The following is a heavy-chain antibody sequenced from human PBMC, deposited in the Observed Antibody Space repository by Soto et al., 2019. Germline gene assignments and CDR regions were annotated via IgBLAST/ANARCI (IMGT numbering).Heavy chain of an antibody. CDR2: IKTKTDGWTT. CDR3: YDHAY. V-gene: IGHV3-15*01. CDR1: GFTFSNAW. Sequence: PGGSLRLSCVASGFTFSNAWMSWVRQAPGKGLEWVGRIKTKTDGWTTDYAAPVKDRFSISRDDSKNTVYLQMNNLKPDDTGVYYCYDHAYWGQGTLVTVSS. J-gene: IGHJ4*02. D-gene: IGHD3-16*01.